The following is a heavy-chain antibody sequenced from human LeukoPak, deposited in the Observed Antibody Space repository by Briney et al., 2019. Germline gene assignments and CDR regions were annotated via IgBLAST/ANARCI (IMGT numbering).Heavy chain of an antibody. D-gene: IGHD5-12*01. CDR3: ARGRLVATIPFDY. J-gene: IGHJ4*02. V-gene: IGHV4-38-2*01. CDR1: GYSISSGYY. CDR2: IYHSGST. Sequence: PSETLSLTCAVSGYSISSGYYWGWIRQPPGKGLEWIGSIYHSGSTYYNPSLKSRVTISVDTSKNQSSLKLSSVTAADTAVYYCARGRLVATIPFDYWGQGTLVTVSS.